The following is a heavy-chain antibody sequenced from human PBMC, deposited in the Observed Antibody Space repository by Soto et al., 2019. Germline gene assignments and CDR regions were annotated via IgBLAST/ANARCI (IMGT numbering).Heavy chain of an antibody. CDR3: ARIYRPELGVYYFDF. CDR1: GFSLSNANVG. V-gene: IGHV2-26*01. CDR2: IFSDDEK. J-gene: IGHJ4*02. Sequence: QVTLKESGPVLVKPTETLTLTCTVSGFSLSNANVGVTWIRQPPGKALEWLAHIFSDDEKSSNPSLKRKVTISQDTSESQVVLTMTNMDPVDTATYYCARIYRPELGVYYFDFWGQGALVTVSS. D-gene: IGHD3-10*01.